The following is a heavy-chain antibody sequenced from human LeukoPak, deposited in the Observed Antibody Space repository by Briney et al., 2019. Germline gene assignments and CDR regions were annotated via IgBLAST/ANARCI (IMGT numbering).Heavy chain of an antibody. Sequence: GRSLRLSCAVPGFTFSSYAMTWVRQGPGKGLEWLSAIGTNGFSTYYAEPMKGRFTISRDNSKNTLHMQMNRVRAEDTAVYYCARGWYGLDYWGQGTLVTVSS. D-gene: IGHD6-13*01. CDR3: ARGWYGLDY. V-gene: IGHV3-23*01. CDR1: GFTFSSYA. CDR2: IGTNGFST. J-gene: IGHJ4*02.